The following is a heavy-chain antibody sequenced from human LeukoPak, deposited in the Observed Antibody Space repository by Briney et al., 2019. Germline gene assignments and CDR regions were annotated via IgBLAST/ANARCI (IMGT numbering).Heavy chain of an antibody. V-gene: IGHV3-33*06. D-gene: IGHD6-13*01. CDR3: AKAYSCSWDYYYYMDV. CDR2: IWYDGSNK. Sequence: PGGSLRLSCAASGFTFSSYGMHWVRQAPGKGLEWVAVIWYDGSNKYYADSVKGRFTISRDNSKNTLYLQMNSLRAEDTAVYYCAKAYSCSWDYYYYMDVWGKGTTVTVSS. CDR1: GFTFSSYG. J-gene: IGHJ6*03.